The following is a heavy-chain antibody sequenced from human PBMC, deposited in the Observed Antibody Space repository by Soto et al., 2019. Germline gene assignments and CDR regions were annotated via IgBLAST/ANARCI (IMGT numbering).Heavy chain of an antibody. J-gene: IGHJ5*02. V-gene: IGHV1-24*01. D-gene: IGHD2-15*01. CDR1: GYTLTELS. CDR3: ARGTGDCSGGSCYSPWFDP. CDR2: FDPEDGET. Sequence: ASVKVSCKASGYTLTELSMHWVRQAPGKGLEWMGGFDPEDGETIYAQKFQGRVTMTEDTSTDTAYMELSSLRSEDTAVYYCARGTGDCSGGSCYSPWFDPWGQGTLVT.